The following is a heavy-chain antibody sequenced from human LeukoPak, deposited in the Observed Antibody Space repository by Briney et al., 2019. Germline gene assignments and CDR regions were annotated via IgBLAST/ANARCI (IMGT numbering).Heavy chain of an antibody. CDR2: ISSSSSTI. D-gene: IGHD2-8*01. V-gene: IGHV3-48*01. J-gene: IGHJ4*02. CDR1: GFTFSSYS. CDR3: ARAHRGYCTNGVCLQFDY. Sequence: GGSLRLSCAASGFTFSSYSMNWVRQAPGKGLEWVSYISSSSSTIYYADSVKGRFIISRDNAKNSLYLQMNSLRAEDTAVYYCARAHRGYCTNGVCLQFDYWGQGTLVTVSS.